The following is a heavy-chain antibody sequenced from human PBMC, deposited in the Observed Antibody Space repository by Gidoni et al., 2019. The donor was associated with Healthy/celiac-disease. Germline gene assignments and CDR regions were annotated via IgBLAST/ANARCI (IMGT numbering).Heavy chain of an antibody. V-gene: IGHV1-69*01. J-gene: IGHJ6*02. CDR2: IIPIFGTA. Sequence: QVQLVQSGAEVKKPGSSVKVSCKASGGTFSSYAISWVRQAPGQGPEWMGGIIPIFGTANYAQKFQGRVTITADESTSTAYMELSSLRSEDTAVYYCARDSIVVVPAAIVQYGMDVWGQGTTVTVSS. CDR1: GGTFSSYA. CDR3: ARDSIVVVPAAIVQYGMDV. D-gene: IGHD2-2*01.